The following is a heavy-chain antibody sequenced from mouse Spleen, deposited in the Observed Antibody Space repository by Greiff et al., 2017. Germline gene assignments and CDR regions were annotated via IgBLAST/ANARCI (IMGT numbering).Heavy chain of an antibody. CDR1: GYTFTSYW. CDR3: ARGPILFAY. V-gene: IGHV1-50*01. J-gene: IGHJ3*01. CDR2: IDPSDSYT. Sequence: QVHVRQPGAELVKPGASVKLSCKASGYTFTSYWMQWVKQRPGQGLEWIGEIDPSDSYTNYNQKFKGKATLTVDTSSSTAYMQLSSLTSEDSAVYYCARGPILFAYWGQGTLVTVSA.